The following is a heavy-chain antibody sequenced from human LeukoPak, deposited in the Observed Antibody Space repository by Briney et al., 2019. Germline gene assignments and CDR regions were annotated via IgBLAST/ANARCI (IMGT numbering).Heavy chain of an antibody. CDR3: ARDGSGSYYNALYWFDP. CDR2: ISTGGST. Sequence: SETLSLTCSVSAASISSHYWSWIRQPAGKGLEWIGRISTGGSTYYNPSLESRVTMSVDTSKNQFSLRLTSVTAADTAVYYCARDGSGSYYNALYWFDPWGQGTLVTVSS. J-gene: IGHJ5*02. CDR1: AASISSHY. D-gene: IGHD3-10*01. V-gene: IGHV4-4*07.